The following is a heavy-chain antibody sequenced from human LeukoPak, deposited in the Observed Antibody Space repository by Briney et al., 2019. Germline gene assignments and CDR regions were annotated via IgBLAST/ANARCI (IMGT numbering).Heavy chain of an antibody. CDR1: GHSISTDYY. CDR2: VYHGGST. CDR3: ARVHSWSGPDY. J-gene: IGHJ4*02. V-gene: IGHV4-38-2*02. D-gene: IGHD3-3*02. Sequence: PSETLSLTCTVSGHSISTDYYWGWIRQSPGKGLEWIGSVYHGGSTHHNPSIRSRVTISVDTSKNQFFLSLSSVTAADTAVYYCARVHSWSGPDYWGQGTLVTVSS.